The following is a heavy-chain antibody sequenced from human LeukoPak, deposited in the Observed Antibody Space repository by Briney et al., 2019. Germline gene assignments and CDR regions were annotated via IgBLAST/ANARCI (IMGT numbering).Heavy chain of an antibody. J-gene: IGHJ4*02. CDR3: ARIYYDSSGYHEQDFDY. CDR2: INPSGGST. CDR1: GYTFTSYY. V-gene: IGHV1-46*01. Sequence: VASMKVSCKASGYTFTSYYMHWVRQAPGQGLEWMGIINPSGGSTSYAQKFQGRVTMTRDTSTSTVYMELSSLRSEDTAVYYCARIYYDSSGYHEQDFDYWGQGTLVTVSS. D-gene: IGHD3-22*01.